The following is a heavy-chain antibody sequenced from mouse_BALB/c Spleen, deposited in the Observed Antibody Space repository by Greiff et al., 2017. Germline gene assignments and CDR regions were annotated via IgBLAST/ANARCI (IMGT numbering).Heavy chain of an antibody. V-gene: IGHV5-6-3*01. CDR2: INSNGGST. CDR3: ARDRVLFAY. J-gene: IGHJ3*01. Sequence: EVKLMESGGGLVQPGGSLKLSCAASGFTFSSYGMSWVRQTPDKRLELVATINSNGGSTYYPDSVKGRFTISRDNAKNTLYLQMSSLKSKDTAMYYCARDRVLFAYWGQGTLVTVSA. CDR1: GFTFSSYG. D-gene: IGHD2-14*01.